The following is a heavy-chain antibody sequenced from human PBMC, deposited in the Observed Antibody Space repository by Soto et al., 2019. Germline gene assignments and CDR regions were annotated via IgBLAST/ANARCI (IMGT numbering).Heavy chain of an antibody. Sequence: QVQLQESGPGLVKPSQTLSLTCTVSGGSISSGGTGSYWTWIRQLPGKGLEWIGYIYYTGNTYYNPSIQXXTTISIDTSENPFSLKLTSVTAADTAVYFCASGHDAYKVRYWGQGTLVTVSS. CDR2: IYYTGNT. CDR1: GGSISSGGTGSY. V-gene: IGHV4-31*03. CDR3: ASGHDAYKVRY. D-gene: IGHD1-1*01. J-gene: IGHJ4*02.